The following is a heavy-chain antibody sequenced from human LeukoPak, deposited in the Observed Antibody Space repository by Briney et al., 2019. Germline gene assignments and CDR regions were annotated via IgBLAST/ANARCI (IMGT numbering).Heavy chain of an antibody. J-gene: IGHJ6*02. D-gene: IGHD5-18*01. V-gene: IGHV3-53*01. CDR2: IYSGGST. Sequence: GGSLRLSCAASGFTVSSNYMSWVRQAPGKGLEWVSVIYSGGSTYYADSVKGRFTISRDNSKNTLYLQMNSLRAEGTAVYYCAREWIQPGTHYGMDVWGQGTTVTVSS. CDR3: AREWIQPGTHYGMDV. CDR1: GFTVSSNY.